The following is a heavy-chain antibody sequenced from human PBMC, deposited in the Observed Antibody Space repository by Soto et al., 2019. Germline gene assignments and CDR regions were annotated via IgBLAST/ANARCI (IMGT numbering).Heavy chain of an antibody. CDR1: GFTFSSYG. CDR3: ARGKREWLEGY. CDR2: IWYDGSNK. V-gene: IGHV3-33*01. Sequence: GGSLRLSCAASGFTFSSYGMHWVRQAPGKGLEWVAVIWYDGSNKYYADSVKGRFTISRDNSKNTLYLQMNSLRAEDTAVYYCARGKREWLEGYWGQGTLVTVSS. D-gene: IGHD3-3*01. J-gene: IGHJ4*02.